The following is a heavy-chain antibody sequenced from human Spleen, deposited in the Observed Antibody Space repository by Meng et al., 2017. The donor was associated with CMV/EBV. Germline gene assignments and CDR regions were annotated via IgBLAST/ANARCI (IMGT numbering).Heavy chain of an antibody. J-gene: IGHJ6*02. CDR3: ANIVGATYDV. CDR1: GDSMRSSY. CDR2: VYSTTGYT. V-gene: IGHV4-59*01. D-gene: IGHD1-26*01. Sequence: SETLSLTCTVSGDSMRSSYWTWIRQPPGKGLEWIGYVYSTTGYTAYNPSLKSRVTMSIDTSKKQFSLKLRSLTAADTAVYYCANIVGATYDVWGQGTTVTVSS.